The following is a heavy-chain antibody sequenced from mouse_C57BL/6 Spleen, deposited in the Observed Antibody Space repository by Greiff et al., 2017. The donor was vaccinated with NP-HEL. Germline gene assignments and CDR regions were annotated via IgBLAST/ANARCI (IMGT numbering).Heavy chain of an antibody. V-gene: IGHV1-55*01. Sequence: VQLQQPGAELVKPGASVKLSCKASGYTFTSYWITWVKQRPGQGLEWIGDIYPGSGSTNYNEKFKSKATLTVDTSSSTAYMQLSSLTSEDSAVYYCARVSPRYFDVWGTGTTVTVSS. CDR1: GYTFTSYW. CDR2: IYPGSGST. J-gene: IGHJ1*03. CDR3: ARVSPRYFDV.